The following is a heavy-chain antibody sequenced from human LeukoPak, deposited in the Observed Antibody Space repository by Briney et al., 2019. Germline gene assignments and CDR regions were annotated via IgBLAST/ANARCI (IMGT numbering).Heavy chain of an antibody. CDR3: ARDRSSTWYGGIDY. CDR1: GYTFTSYS. Sequence: GASVKVSCKASGYTFTSYSIHWVRQAPGQRLEWMGWINAGNGNTEYSQNFQGRVTITRDTSASTSYMELRSLRFEDTAVYYCARDRSSTWYGGIDYWGQGTLVTASS. CDR2: INAGNGNT. V-gene: IGHV1-3*01. J-gene: IGHJ4*02. D-gene: IGHD6-13*01.